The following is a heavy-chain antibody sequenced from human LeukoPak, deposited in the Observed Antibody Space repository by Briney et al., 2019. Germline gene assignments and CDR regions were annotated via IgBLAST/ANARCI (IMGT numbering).Heavy chain of an antibody. CDR2: IYYSGGT. D-gene: IGHD3-3*01. Sequence: SETLSLTCTVSGGSISSYYWSWIRQPPGKGLEWIGYIYYSGGTNYNPSLKSRVTISVDTSKNQFSLKLSSVTAADTAVYYCASANYDFWSGWFDPWGQGTLVTVSS. CDR1: GGSISSYY. V-gene: IGHV4-59*01. CDR3: ASANYDFWSGWFDP. J-gene: IGHJ5*02.